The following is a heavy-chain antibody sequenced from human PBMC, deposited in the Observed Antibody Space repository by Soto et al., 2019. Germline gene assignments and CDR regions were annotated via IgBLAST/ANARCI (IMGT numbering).Heavy chain of an antibody. V-gene: IGHV4-59*01. D-gene: IGHD3-22*01. CDR2: IYYSGST. J-gene: IGHJ5*02. Sequence: SETLSLTCTVSGGSISSYYWSWIRQPPGKGLEWIGYIYYSGSTNYNPSLKSRVTISVDTSKNQFSLKLSSVTAADTAVYYCAREHSSGYYPWFDPWGQGTLVTVSS. CDR1: GGSISSYY. CDR3: AREHSSGYYPWFDP.